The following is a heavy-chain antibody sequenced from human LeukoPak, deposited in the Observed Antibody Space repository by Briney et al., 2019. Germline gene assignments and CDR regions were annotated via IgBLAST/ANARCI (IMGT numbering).Heavy chain of an antibody. CDR3: ASSLVPAAINYYYYYMDV. V-gene: IGHV1-69*13. J-gene: IGHJ6*03. Sequence: ASVKVSCKASGGTFSSYAISWVRQAPGQGLEWMGGIIPIFGTANYAQKFQGRVTITADESTSTAYMELSSLRSEDTAVYYCASSLVPAAINYYYYYMDVWGKGTTVTVSS. CDR2: IIPIFGTA. D-gene: IGHD2-2*02. CDR1: GGTFSSYA.